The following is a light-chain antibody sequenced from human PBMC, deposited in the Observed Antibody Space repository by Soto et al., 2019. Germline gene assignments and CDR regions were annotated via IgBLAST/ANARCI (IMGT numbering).Light chain of an antibody. J-gene: IGKJ5*01. CDR3: QQRNVWPPIT. CDR1: QGISNY. Sequence: DIQMTQSPSSLSASVGDRFTITCRASQGISNYLAWYQQKPGKVPELLIYAASTLQSGVPSRFSGSRSGTEFTLTINSLEPEDFAVYYCQQRNVWPPITFGQGTRLEIK. CDR2: AAS. V-gene: IGKV1-27*01.